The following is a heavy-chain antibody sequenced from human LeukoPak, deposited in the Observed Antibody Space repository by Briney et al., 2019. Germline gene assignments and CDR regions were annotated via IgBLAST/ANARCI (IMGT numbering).Heavy chain of an antibody. J-gene: IGHJ4*02. CDR3: AKDIRGCCLDY. CDR2: IKSKTDGGTT. CDR1: GFTFSNAW. Sequence: GGSLRLSCAASGFTFSNAWMSWVRQAPGKGLEWVGRIKSKTDGGTTDYAAPVKGRFTISRDDSKNTLYLQMNSLRAEDTAVYYCAKDIRGCCLDYWGQGTLVTVSS. V-gene: IGHV3-15*01. D-gene: IGHD2-2*02.